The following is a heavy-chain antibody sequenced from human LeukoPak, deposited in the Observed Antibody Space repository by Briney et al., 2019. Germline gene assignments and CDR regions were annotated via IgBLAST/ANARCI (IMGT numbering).Heavy chain of an antibody. V-gene: IGHV3-7*03. CDR1: GVSFSNYC. J-gene: IGHJ6*02. Sequence: GGSLRLSCAASGVSFSNYCMGWVRQAPGKGLEWVANVKEDGSEKYYMDSVKGRFTISKDYAKNSLYLQMNSLRAEDTAVYYCARDRWELREDSYYYYGVDVWGQGTTVTVFS. CDR2: VKEDGSEK. D-gene: IGHD1-26*01. CDR3: ARDRWELREDSYYYYGVDV.